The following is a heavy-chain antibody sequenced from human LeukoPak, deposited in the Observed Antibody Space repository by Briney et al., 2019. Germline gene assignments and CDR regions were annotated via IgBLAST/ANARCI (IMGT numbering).Heavy chain of an antibody. Sequence: SETLSLTCSVSDGSINSYYWNWIRRPPGKGLEWIGYIYYSGSTNYNPSLKSRVTISVDTSKNQFSLKLSSVTAADTAVYYCARDSSQYCTNGVCPYYYYYYGMDVWGQGTTVTVSS. J-gene: IGHJ6*02. CDR3: ARDSSQYCTNGVCPYYYYYYGMDV. V-gene: IGHV4-59*01. CDR2: IYYSGST. D-gene: IGHD2-8*01. CDR1: DGSINSYY.